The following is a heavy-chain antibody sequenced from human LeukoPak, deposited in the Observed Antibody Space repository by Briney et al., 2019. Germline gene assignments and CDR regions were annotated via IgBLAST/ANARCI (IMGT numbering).Heavy chain of an antibody. D-gene: IGHD1-1*01. CDR1: GGSISSSSDY. Sequence: PSETLSLTCTVSGGSISSSSDYWGWIRQPPGMGLEWIGSIYNNGRTFTNPSLKSRATISVDTSKNQFSLKLSSVTAADTAMYYCARHRWDGTYNFDFWGQGTLVPVSS. J-gene: IGHJ4*02. CDR3: ARHRWDGTYNFDF. V-gene: IGHV4-39*01. CDR2: IYNNGRT.